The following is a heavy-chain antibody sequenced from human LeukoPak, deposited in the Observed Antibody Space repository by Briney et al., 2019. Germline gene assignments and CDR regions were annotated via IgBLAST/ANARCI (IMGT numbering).Heavy chain of an antibody. Sequence: PSETLSLTCTVSGGSISSYYWSWIRQPAGKGLEWIGRIYSSGSTDYNPSLKSRVTMSVDTSKNQFSLRLSSLTAADTAVYYCAREGRGSTQAYWGQGTLVTVPS. CDR2: IYSSGST. CDR1: GGSISSYY. V-gene: IGHV4-4*07. D-gene: IGHD2-15*01. J-gene: IGHJ4*02. CDR3: AREGRGSTQAY.